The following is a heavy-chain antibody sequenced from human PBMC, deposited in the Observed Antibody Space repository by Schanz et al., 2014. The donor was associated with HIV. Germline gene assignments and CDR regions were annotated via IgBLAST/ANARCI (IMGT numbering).Heavy chain of an antibody. Sequence: QLQLAQSGAEVKKPGSSVKLSCKASGGPFSSHALSWVRQAPGQGLEWLGLIMPKFGTENYAQKYQGRVTLTADATTAYMDLSSLKFEDTAVYYCVRVANYDGDDYYQRSHFDLWGQGTLVTVSS. CDR1: GGPFSSHA. J-gene: IGHJ4*02. D-gene: IGHD3-22*01. CDR3: VRVANYDGDDYYQRSHFDL. CDR2: IMPKFGTE. V-gene: IGHV1-69*01.